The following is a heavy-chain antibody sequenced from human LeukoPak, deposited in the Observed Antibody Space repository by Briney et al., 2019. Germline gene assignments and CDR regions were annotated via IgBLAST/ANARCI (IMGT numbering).Heavy chain of an antibody. V-gene: IGHV1-58*02. CDR3: AAVAGYSSGHNDY. D-gene: IGHD6-19*01. CDR1: GFTFTSSA. Sequence: SVKVSCKASGFTFTSSAMQWVRQARGQRLEWIGWIVVGSGNTNYAQKFQERVTITRDMSTSTAYMELSSLRSEDTAVYYCAAVAGYSSGHNDYWGQGTLVTVSS. CDR2: IVVGSGNT. J-gene: IGHJ4*02.